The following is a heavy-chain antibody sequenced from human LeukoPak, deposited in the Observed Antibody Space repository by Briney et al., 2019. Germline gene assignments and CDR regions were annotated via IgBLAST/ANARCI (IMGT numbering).Heavy chain of an antibody. D-gene: IGHD3-10*01. CDR3: ARDPTYGSGRLPSDS. CDR2: ISGSSSTL. CDR1: GFTFSSYS. J-gene: IGHJ4*02. Sequence: PGGSLRLSCAASGFTFSSYSMNWVRQAPGKGLEWVSYISGSSSTLYYADSVKGRFTISRDNAKHSLYLQMNSLRDEDTAVYYCARDPTYGSGRLPSDSWGQGTLVPVSS. V-gene: IGHV3-48*02.